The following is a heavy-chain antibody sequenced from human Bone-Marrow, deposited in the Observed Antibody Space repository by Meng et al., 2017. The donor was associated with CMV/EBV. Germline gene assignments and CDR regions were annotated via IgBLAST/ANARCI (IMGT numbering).Heavy chain of an antibody. Sequence: GGSLRLSCAASGFTFSSYSMNWVRQAPGKGLEWVSSISSSSSYIYYADSVKGRFTISRDNAKNSLYLQMNSLRAEDTAVYYCAREGTADDAFDIWGQGPMVTVSS. CDR2: ISSSSSYI. V-gene: IGHV3-21*01. J-gene: IGHJ3*02. D-gene: IGHD1/OR15-1a*01. CDR1: GFTFSSYS. CDR3: AREGTADDAFDI.